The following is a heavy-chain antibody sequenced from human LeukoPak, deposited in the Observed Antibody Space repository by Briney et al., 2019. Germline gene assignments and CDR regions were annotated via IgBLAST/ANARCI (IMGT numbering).Heavy chain of an antibody. CDR3: ARGGGVTPQNWFDP. J-gene: IGHJ5*02. V-gene: IGHV3-53*04. Sequence: GGSLRLSCAASGFTVSSNYMSWVRQAPGKGLEWVSVIYSGGSTYYADSVKGRFTIPRHNSKNTLYLQMNSLRAEDTAVYYCARGGGVTPQNWFDPWGQGTLVTVSS. D-gene: IGHD3-3*01. CDR2: IYSGGST. CDR1: GFTVSSNY.